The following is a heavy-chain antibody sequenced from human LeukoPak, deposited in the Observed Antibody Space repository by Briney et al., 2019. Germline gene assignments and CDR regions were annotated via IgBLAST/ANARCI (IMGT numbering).Heavy chain of an antibody. Sequence: SETLSLTCTVSGASISNYYWGWVRQPPGKGLEWVGYIYYSGSTNYNPSLKSRVTISIDTSKNQFSLKLSSVTAADTAVYYCARGYCSDSSCPDFDYWGQGTLVTVSS. D-gene: IGHD2-15*01. CDR1: GASISNYY. CDR3: ARGYCSDSSCPDFDY. V-gene: IGHV4-59*12. J-gene: IGHJ4*02. CDR2: IYYSGST.